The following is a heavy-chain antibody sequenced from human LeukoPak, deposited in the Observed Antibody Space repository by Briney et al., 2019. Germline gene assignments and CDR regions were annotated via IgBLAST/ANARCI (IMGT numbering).Heavy chain of an antibody. CDR1: GGSISSYY. J-gene: IGHJ3*02. CDR3: ARDLGYYYDSSGYYEGQGAFDI. D-gene: IGHD3-22*01. Sequence: SETLSLTCTVSGGSISSYYWSWIRQPPGKGLEWIGYTYYSGSTNYNPSLKSRVTISVDTSKNQFSLKLSSVTAADTAVYYCARDLGYYYDSSGYYEGQGAFDIWGQGTMVTVSS. CDR2: TYYSGST. V-gene: IGHV4-59*01.